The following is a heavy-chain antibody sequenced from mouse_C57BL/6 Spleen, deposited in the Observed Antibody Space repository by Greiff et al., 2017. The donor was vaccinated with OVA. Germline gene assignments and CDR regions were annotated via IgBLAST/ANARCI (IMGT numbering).Heavy chain of an antibody. CDR1: GYAFSSSW. V-gene: IGHV1-82*01. CDR2: IYPGDGDT. CDR3: TRPSYYYVSSSVGAMDY. J-gene: IGHJ4*01. D-gene: IGHD1-1*01. Sequence: QVQLQQSGPELVKPGASVKISCKASGYAFSSSWMNWVKQRPGKGLEWIGRIYPGDGDTNYNGKFKGKATLTADKSSSTAYMQLSSLTSEDSAFYFCTRPSYYYVSSSVGAMDYWGQATSVTVSS.